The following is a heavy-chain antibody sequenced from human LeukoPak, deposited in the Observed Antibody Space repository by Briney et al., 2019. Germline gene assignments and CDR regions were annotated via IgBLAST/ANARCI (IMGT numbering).Heavy chain of an antibody. J-gene: IGHJ4*02. CDR1: GFTFDDYG. CDR2: ISGFGGST. Sequence: PGGSLRLSCAASGFTFDDYGMSWVRQAPGKGLEWVSGISGFGGSTYYAPSVKGRLTISRDNFGNMLYLHLDSLRVEDTAIYYCARRSGSSWSSFDYWGQGALVTVSS. CDR3: ARRSGSSWSSFDY. D-gene: IGHD6-13*01. V-gene: IGHV3-23*01.